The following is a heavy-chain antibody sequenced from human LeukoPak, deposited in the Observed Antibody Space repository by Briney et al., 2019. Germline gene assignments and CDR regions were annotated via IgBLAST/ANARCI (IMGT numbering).Heavy chain of an antibody. D-gene: IGHD2-15*01. Sequence: ASVKVSCKASRYTFTGYYIHWVRQAPGQGPEWMGWINPDNGGTNYAQKFQGRVTMTRDTSINTAYMEVSRLKSDDTAVYYCARDRGGEYYFDYWGQGTLVTVSS. J-gene: IGHJ4*02. CDR1: RYTFTGYY. CDR3: ARDRGGEYYFDY. V-gene: IGHV1-2*02. CDR2: INPDNGGT.